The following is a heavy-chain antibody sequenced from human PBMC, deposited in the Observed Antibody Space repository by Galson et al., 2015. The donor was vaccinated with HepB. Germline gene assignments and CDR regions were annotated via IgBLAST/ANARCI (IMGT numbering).Heavy chain of an antibody. Sequence: SVKVSCKASGGTFSSYAISWVRQAPGQGLEWMGGIIPIFGTANYAQKFQGRVTITADESTSTAYMELSSLRSEDTAVYYCARSSVYCSSTSCKHTEYYYYYMDVWGKGTTVTVSS. J-gene: IGHJ6*03. CDR1: GGTFSSYA. CDR2: IIPIFGTA. V-gene: IGHV1-69*13. D-gene: IGHD2-2*01. CDR3: ARSSVYCSSTSCKHTEYYYYYMDV.